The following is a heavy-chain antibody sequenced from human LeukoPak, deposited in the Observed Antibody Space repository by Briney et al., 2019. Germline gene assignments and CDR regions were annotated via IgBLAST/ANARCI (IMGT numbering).Heavy chain of an antibody. CDR1: GGPITEYY. V-gene: IGHV4-59*01. J-gene: IGHJ4*02. CDR3: ARDRGTTGYYYLDS. Sequence: SETLSLTCSVSGGPITEYYWSWIRQPPGKGLEWIGYIYHTGSTNYSPSLKSRVTMSVDASRNQFSLKLVPVTAADTAVYHCARDRGTTGYYYLDSWGQGILVTVSS. CDR2: IYHTGST. D-gene: IGHD1-26*01.